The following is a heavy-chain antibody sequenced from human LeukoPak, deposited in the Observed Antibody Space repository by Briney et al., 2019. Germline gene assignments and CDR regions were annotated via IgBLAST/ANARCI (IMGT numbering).Heavy chain of an antibody. CDR2: IYHSGST. D-gene: IGHD6-13*01. Sequence: SETLSLTCAVSGYSISRFYYWGWIRQPPGKGLEWIASIYHSGSTYYNPSLKSRITISVDTSKNQFSLKLTSVTAADAAVYYCATLAASAPRHFDYWGQGILVTVSS. CDR1: GYSISRFYY. V-gene: IGHV4-38-2*01. CDR3: ATLAASAPRHFDY. J-gene: IGHJ4*02.